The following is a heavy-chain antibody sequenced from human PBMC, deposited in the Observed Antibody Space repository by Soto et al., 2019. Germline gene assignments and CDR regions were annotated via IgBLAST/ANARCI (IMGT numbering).Heavy chain of an antibody. CDR1: GFTFSSYA. V-gene: IGHV3-30-3*01. J-gene: IGHJ4*02. CDR2: ISYDGSNK. D-gene: IGHD2-2*01. Sequence: GGSLRLSCAASGFTFSSYAMHWVRQAPGKGLEWVAVISYDGSNKYYADSVKGRFTISRDNSKNTLYLQMNSLRAEDTAVYYCARDHLLQYPWTLVDYWGQGTLVTVSS. CDR3: ARDHLLQYPWTLVDY.